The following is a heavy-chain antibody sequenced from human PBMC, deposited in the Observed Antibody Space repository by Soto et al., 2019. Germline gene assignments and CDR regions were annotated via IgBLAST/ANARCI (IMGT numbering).Heavy chain of an antibody. D-gene: IGHD2-2*01. CDR3: ARWGAAGGYCSSTSCPPVIWAFDI. Sequence: SETLSLTCTVSGGSISSYYWSWIRQPPGKGLEWIGYIYYSGSTNYNPSLKSRVTISVDTSKNQFSLKLSSVTAADTAVYYCARWGAAGGYCSSTSCPPVIWAFDIWGQGIMVTVSS. CDR1: GGSISSYY. CDR2: IYYSGST. J-gene: IGHJ3*02. V-gene: IGHV4-59*01.